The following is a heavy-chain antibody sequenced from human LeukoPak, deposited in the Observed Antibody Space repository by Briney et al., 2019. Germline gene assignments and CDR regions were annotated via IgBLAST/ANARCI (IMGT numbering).Heavy chain of an antibody. D-gene: IGHD3-10*01. V-gene: IGHV6-1*01. CDR3: ARVSGYYGSGSYDDAFDI. CDR1: GDSVSSNSAA. J-gene: IGHJ3*02. CDR2: TYYRSKWYN. Sequence: SQTLSLTCAISGDSVSSNSAAWNWIRQSPSRGLEWLGRTYYRSKWYNDYAVSVKSRITITPDTSKNQFSLQLNSVTPEDTAVYYCARVSGYYGSGSYDDAFDIWGQGTMVTVSS.